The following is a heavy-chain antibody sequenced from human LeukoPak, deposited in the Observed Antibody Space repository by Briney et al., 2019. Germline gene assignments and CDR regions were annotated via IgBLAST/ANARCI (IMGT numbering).Heavy chain of an antibody. CDR3: ARDSYYDSSGYYSSEYFQH. J-gene: IGHJ1*01. V-gene: IGHV1-2*02. CDR2: INPNSGGT. D-gene: IGHD3-22*01. CDR1: GYTFTGYY. Sequence: ASVKVSCKASGYTFTGYYMHWVRQAPGQGLEWMGWINPNSGGTNYAQKFQGRVTMTRDTSISTGYMELSRLRSDDTAVYYCARDSYYDSSGYYSSEYFQHWGQGTLVTVSS.